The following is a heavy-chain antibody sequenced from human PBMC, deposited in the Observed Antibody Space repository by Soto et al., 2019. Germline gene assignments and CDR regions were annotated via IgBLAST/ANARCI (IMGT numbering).Heavy chain of an antibody. CDR1: GFTFSSYG. J-gene: IGHJ4*02. Sequence: GGSLRLSCAASGFTFSSYGMHWVRQAPGKGLEWVAVIWYDGSNKYYADSVKGRFTISRDNSKNTLYLQMNSLRAEDTAVYYCARGQLLLWFGELPFDYWGQGTLVTVSS. CDR3: ARGQLLLWFGELPFDY. CDR2: IWYDGSNK. V-gene: IGHV3-33*01. D-gene: IGHD3-10*01.